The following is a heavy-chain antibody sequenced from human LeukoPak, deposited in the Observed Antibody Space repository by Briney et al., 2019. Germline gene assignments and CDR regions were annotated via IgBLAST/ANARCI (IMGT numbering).Heavy chain of an antibody. CDR1: GFTFSSYG. D-gene: IGHD2-15*01. J-gene: IGHJ4*02. V-gene: IGHV3-30*18. Sequence: PGGSLRLSCAASGFTFSSYGMHWVRQAPGKGLEWVAVISYDGSNKYYADSVKGRFTISRDNSKNTLYLQMNSLRAEDTAVYYCANSGWGVVVAAHFDYWGQGTLVTVSS. CDR3: ANSGWGVVVAAHFDY. CDR2: ISYDGSNK.